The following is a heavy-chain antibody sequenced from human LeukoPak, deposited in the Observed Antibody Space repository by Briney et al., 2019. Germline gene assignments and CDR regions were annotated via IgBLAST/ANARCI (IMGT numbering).Heavy chain of an antibody. D-gene: IGHD2-2*02. CDR2: ISWNSGSI. J-gene: IGHJ5*02. CDR3: AKDHCSSTSCYSNWFDP. V-gene: IGHV3-9*01. Sequence: HSGGSLRLSCAASGFTFDDYAMHWVRQAPVKGLEWVSGISWNSGSIGYADSVKGRFTISRDNAKNSLYLQMNSLRAEDTALYYCAKDHCSSTSCYSNWFDPWGQGTLVTVSS. CDR1: GFTFDDYA.